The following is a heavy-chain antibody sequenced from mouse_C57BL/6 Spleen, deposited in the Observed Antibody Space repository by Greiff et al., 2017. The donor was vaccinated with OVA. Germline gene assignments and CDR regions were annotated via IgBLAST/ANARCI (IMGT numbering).Heavy chain of an antibody. J-gene: IGHJ4*01. Sequence: VQLQQSGPELVKPGASVKISCKASGYTFTDYYMNWVKQSHGKSLEWIGDINPNNGGTSYNQKFKGKATLTVDKSSSTAYMELRSLTSEDSAVYYCARMLRRGGYYAMDYWGQGTSVTVSS. CDR3: ARMLRRGGYYAMDY. CDR2: INPNNGGT. D-gene: IGHD2-12*01. CDR1: GYTFTDYY. V-gene: IGHV1-26*01.